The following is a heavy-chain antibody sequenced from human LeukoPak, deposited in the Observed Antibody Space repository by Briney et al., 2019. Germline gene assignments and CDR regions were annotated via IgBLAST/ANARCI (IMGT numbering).Heavy chain of an antibody. Sequence: SETLSLTCTVSGGSVSSGSYYWSWIRQPPGKGLEWIGYIYYSGSTNYNPSLKSRVTISVDTSKNQFSLKLSSVTAADTAVYYCARGKHGGWYLYYFDYWGQGTLVTVSS. J-gene: IGHJ4*02. D-gene: IGHD6-19*01. CDR2: IYYSGST. CDR3: ARGKHGGWYLYYFDY. V-gene: IGHV4-61*01. CDR1: GGSVSSGSYY.